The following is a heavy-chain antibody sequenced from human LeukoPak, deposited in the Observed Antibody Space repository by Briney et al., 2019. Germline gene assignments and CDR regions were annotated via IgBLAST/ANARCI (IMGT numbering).Heavy chain of an antibody. V-gene: IGHV4-59*01. CDR2: IYYSGST. J-gene: IGHJ3*02. D-gene: IGHD3-9*01. Sequence: SETLSLTCTVSGGSISSYYWSWIRQPPGKGLEWIGYIYYSGSTNYNPSLKSRVTISVDTSKNQFSLKLSSVTAADTAVYYCASHVLRYFDWLSPGSDAFDIWGQGTMVTVSS. CDR3: ASHVLRYFDWLSPGSDAFDI. CDR1: GGSISSYY.